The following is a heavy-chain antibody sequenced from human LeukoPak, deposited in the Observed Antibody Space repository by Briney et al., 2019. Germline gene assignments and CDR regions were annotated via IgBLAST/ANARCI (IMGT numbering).Heavy chain of an antibody. CDR3: AKGLMSGYYDNLTGLA. D-gene: IGHD3-9*01. CDR1: GFTFSSYA. V-gene: IGHV3-23*01. J-gene: IGHJ5*02. Sequence: GGSLRLSCAASGFTFSSYAMSWVRQAPGKGLEWVSAISGSGGSTYYADSVKGRFTISRDNSKNTLYLQMNSLRAEDTAVYYCAKGLMSGYYDNLTGLAWGQGTLVTVSS. CDR2: ISGSGGST.